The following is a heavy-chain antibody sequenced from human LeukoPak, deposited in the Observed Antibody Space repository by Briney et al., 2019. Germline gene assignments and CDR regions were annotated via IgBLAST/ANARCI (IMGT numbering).Heavy chain of an antibody. V-gene: IGHV4-38-2*02. Sequence: SETLSLTCTVSGYSISSGYYWGWIRQPPGKGLEWIGEINHSGSTNYNPSLKSRVTISVDRSKNQFSLKLSSVTAADTAVYYCARHGNYYGSGSYNWGQGTLVTVSS. J-gene: IGHJ4*02. CDR1: GYSISSGYY. D-gene: IGHD3-10*01. CDR2: INHSGST. CDR3: ARHGNYYGSGSYN.